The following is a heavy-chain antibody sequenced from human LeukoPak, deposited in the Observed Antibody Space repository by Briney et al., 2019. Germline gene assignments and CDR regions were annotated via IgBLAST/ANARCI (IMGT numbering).Heavy chain of an antibody. CDR2: IYYSGST. CDR3: ARAPWAYCGGDCPSSWFAP. J-gene: IGHJ5*02. V-gene: IGHV4-59*01. Sequence: PSETLSLTCTVSGGSISSYYWSWIRQPPGKGLEWIGYIYYSGSTNYNPSLKSRVTISVDTSKNQFSLKLSSVTAADTAVYYCARAPWAYCGGDCPSSWFAPWGQGTLSPSPQ. D-gene: IGHD2-21*02. CDR1: GGSISSYY.